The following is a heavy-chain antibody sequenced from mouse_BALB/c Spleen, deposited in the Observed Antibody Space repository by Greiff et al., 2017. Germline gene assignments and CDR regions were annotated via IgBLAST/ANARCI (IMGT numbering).Heavy chain of an antibody. J-gene: IGHJ2*01. CDR2: ILPGSGST. CDR1: GYTFSSYW. Sequence: QVQLQQSGAELMKPGASVKISCKATGYTFSSYWIEWVKQRPGHGLEWIGEILPGSGSTNYNEKFKGKATFTADTSSNTAYMQLSSLTSEDSAVYYCARKTTVVATDYWGQGTTLTVSS. V-gene: IGHV1-9*01. CDR3: ARKTTVVATDY. D-gene: IGHD1-1*01.